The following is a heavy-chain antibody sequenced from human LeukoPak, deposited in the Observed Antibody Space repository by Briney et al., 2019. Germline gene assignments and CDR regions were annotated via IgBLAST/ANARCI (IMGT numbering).Heavy chain of an antibody. CDR3: DERGIVIRAVSIFGFHKEAYYFDY. CDR1: GITLSNYR. V-gene: IGHV3-23*01. Sequence: GGSLRLSCAVSGITLSNYRMSWVRQAPAKGLEWVAGINDSGGSTNYADSVNGRFTVSKDNRKITVYLKMDNLRDQEQAVFFCDERGIVIRAVSIFGFHKEAYYFDYWGQGALVTVSS. CDR2: INDSGGST. J-gene: IGHJ4*02. D-gene: IGHD3-10*01.